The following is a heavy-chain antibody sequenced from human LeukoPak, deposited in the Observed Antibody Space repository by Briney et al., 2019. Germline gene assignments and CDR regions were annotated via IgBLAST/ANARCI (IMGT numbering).Heavy chain of an antibody. D-gene: IGHD3-10*01. CDR2: INPSGGST. CDR1: GYTFTSYY. CDR3: ARDSTYYYGSGSYHYYYYYMDV. J-gene: IGHJ6*03. Sequence: ASVKVSCKAPGYTFTSYYMHWVRQAPGQGLEWMGIINPSGGSTSYAQKFQGRVTMTRDTSTSTVYMELSSLRSEDTAVYYCARDSTYYYGSGSYHYYYYYMDVWGKGTTVTISS. V-gene: IGHV1-46*01.